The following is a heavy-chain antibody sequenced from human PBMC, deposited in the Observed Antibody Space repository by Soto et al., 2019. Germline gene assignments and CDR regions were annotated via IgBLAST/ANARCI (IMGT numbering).Heavy chain of an antibody. Sequence: PGGSLRLSCAASGFTFSTYWMYWVRQAPGKGLVWVSGIDSDGSTTTYADSVKGRFTISRDNAKNTLYLQMNSLRAEDTAVYNCARVFGGEYQLLRGLMDVWGQGTTVTVSS. CDR1: GFTFSTYW. CDR3: ARVFGGEYQLLRGLMDV. CDR2: IDSDGSTT. D-gene: IGHD2-2*01. V-gene: IGHV3-74*03. J-gene: IGHJ6*02.